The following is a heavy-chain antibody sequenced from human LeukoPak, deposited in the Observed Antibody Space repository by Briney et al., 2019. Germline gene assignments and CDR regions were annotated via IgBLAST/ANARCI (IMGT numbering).Heavy chain of an antibody. CDR3: DRLVIIPYFDY. J-gene: IGHJ4*02. Sequence: GGSLRLSCAASGFTFSSYAMSWVRQAPGKGLEWVSAISGSGGSTYYADSVKGRFIISRDNSKNTLYLQMNSLRAEDTAVYYCDRLVIIPYFDYWGQGTLVTVSS. D-gene: IGHD3/OR15-3a*01. CDR1: GFTFSSYA. V-gene: IGHV3-23*01. CDR2: ISGSGGST.